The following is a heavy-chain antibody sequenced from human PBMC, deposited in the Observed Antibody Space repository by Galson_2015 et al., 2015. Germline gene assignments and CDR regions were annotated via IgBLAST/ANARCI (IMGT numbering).Heavy chain of an antibody. V-gene: IGHV1-24*01. Sequence: GETIYAQKFQGRVTMTEDTSTDTAYMELSSLRSEDTAVYYCATGPKYCSSTSCLYNWFDPWGQGTLVTVSS. J-gene: IGHJ5*02. CDR3: ATGPKYCSSTSCLYNWFDP. CDR2: GET. D-gene: IGHD2-2*01.